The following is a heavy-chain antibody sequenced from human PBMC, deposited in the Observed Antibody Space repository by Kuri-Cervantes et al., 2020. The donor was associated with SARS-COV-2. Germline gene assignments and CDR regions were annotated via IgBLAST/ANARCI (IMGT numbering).Heavy chain of an antibody. CDR2: IYYSGST. D-gene: IGHD6-13*01. J-gene: IGHJ2*01. CDR3: AKGYIAAVSSFDL. Sequence: VSGGSISSYYWSWIRQPPGKGLEWIGYIYYSGSTNYNPSLKSRVTISVDTSKNQFSLKLSSVTAADTAVYYCAKGYIAAVSSFDLWGRGTLVTVSS. V-gene: IGHV4-59*01. CDR1: GGSISSYY.